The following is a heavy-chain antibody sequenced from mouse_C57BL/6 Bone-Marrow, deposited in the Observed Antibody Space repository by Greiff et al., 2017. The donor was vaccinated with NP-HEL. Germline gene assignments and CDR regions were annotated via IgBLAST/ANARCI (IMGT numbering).Heavy chain of an antibody. CDR2: IYPGSGST. CDR1: GYTFTSYW. D-gene: IGHD1-1*01. Sequence: VQLQQSGAELVKPGASVKMSCKASGYTFTSYWITWVKQRPGQGLEWIGDIYPGSGSTNYNEKFKSKATLTVDKSSSTAYMQLSSLTSEDSAVYYCARIYYGSSSSWFAYWGQGTLVTVSA. J-gene: IGHJ3*01. CDR3: ARIYYGSSSSWFAY. V-gene: IGHV1-55*01.